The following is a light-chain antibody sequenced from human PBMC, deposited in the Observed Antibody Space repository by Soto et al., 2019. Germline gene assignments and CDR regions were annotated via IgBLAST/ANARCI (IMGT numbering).Light chain of an antibody. Sequence: DIVMTQSPDSLAVSLGERATINCKSSQSVLYSSNNKNYLAWYQQKPGQPPKLLIYWASTRESGVPDRFSGSGSGTDFTLTISSLQAEDVALYYCQQYYTTPSYTFGQGTKLDIK. CDR3: QQYYTTPSYT. V-gene: IGKV4-1*01. J-gene: IGKJ2*01. CDR1: QSVLYSSNNKNY. CDR2: WAS.